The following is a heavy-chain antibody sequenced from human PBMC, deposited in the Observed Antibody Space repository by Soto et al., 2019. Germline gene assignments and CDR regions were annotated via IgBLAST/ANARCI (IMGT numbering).Heavy chain of an antibody. CDR2: ITGSGGDT. V-gene: IGHV3-23*01. CDR1: GFTFSKYA. CDR3: AKGSGSSKPYYLDC. D-gene: IGHD2-2*01. J-gene: IGHJ4*02. Sequence: EVQLLGSGGGLVQPGGSLRLSCAASGFTFSKYAMGWVRQAPGKGLEWFSAITGSGGDTYYADAVKGRFTTSGDNSNNALYLQTNSLKVEDTAGYYRAKGSGSSKPYYLDCWAQGAQVTVSS.